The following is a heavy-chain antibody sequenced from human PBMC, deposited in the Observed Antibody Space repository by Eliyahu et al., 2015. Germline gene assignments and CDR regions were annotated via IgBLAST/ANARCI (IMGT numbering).Heavy chain of an antibody. D-gene: IGHD3-10*01. Sequence: QVQLVQSGPAVKKPGGSLRISCKASGYNFIDHXLPWXRQAPGRGLVWMGWVNPNTGVTHLAHGFEGRVILTRDTSSNTAYLQMTPMTNNDTGTYFCARDMSTMASRWSFDVWGPGTRVTVSS. J-gene: IGHJ2*01. CDR2: VNPNTGVT. CDR1: GYNFIDHX. CDR3: ARDMSTMASRWSFDV. V-gene: IGHV1-2*02.